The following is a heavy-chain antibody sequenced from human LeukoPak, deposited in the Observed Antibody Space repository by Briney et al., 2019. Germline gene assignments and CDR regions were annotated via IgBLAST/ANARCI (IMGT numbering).Heavy chain of an antibody. J-gene: IGHJ4*02. D-gene: IGHD3-10*01. V-gene: IGHV1-2*02. Sequence: ASVKVSCKASGYTFTGYYMHWVRQAPGQELEWMGWINPNSGGTNYAQKFQGRVTMTRDTSISTAYMELSRLRSDDTAVYYCARGGITMVRGVIFHFDYWGQGTLVTVSS. CDR2: INPNSGGT. CDR1: GYTFTGYY. CDR3: ARGGITMVRGVIFHFDY.